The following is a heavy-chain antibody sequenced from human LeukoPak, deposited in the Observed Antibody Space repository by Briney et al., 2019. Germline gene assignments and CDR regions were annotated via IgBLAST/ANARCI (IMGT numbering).Heavy chain of an antibody. Sequence: ASVKVSCKASGGTFSSYAISWVRQAPGQGLEWMGRIIPIHGIANYAQKFQGRVTITADKSTSTAYMELSSLRSEDTAVYYCARDVGSMVRGLIINYWGQGTLVTVSS. V-gene: IGHV1-69*04. CDR3: ARDVGSMVRGLIINY. J-gene: IGHJ4*02. CDR2: IIPIHGIA. CDR1: GGTFSSYA. D-gene: IGHD3-10*01.